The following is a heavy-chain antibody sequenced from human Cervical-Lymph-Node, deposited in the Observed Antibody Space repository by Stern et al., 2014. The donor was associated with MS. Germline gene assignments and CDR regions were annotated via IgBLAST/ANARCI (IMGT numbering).Heavy chain of an antibody. CDR2: IIPIFGTA. CDR1: GGTFSSYS. CDR3: ARGELKEGLVRGMDV. Sequence: VQLVESGAEVKKPGSSVKISCKASGGTFSSYSLSWVRQAPGQGLEWMGGIIPIFGTANYAQKFQGRVTITADESTSTAYMELSSLRSEDTAVYYCARGELKEGLVRGMDVWGQGTTVTVSS. J-gene: IGHJ6*02. D-gene: IGHD1-26*01. V-gene: IGHV1-69*01.